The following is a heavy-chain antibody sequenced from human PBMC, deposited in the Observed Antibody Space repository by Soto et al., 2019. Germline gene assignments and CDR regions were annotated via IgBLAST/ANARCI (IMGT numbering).Heavy chain of an antibody. J-gene: IGHJ6*02. CDR1: GFTFSSYG. V-gene: IGHV3-30*18. Sequence: GGSLRLSCAASGFTFSSYGMHWVRQAPGKGLEWVAVISYDGSNKYYADSVKGRFTISRDNSKNTLYLQMNSLRAEDTAVYYCAKDGAGDFWSGPYDYYYYGMDVWGQGTTVTVSS. CDR3: AKDGAGDFWSGPYDYYYYGMDV. D-gene: IGHD3-3*01. CDR2: ISYDGSNK.